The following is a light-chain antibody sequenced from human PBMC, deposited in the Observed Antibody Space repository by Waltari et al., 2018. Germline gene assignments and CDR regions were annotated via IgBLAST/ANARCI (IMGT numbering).Light chain of an antibody. CDR1: SSNIGNNA. V-gene: IGLV1-36*01. CDR3: AAWDDSLSGVV. J-gene: IGLJ2*01. Sequence: QSVLTQPPSVSEAPRQRVTISCSGISSNIGNNAVNWYQQLPGKAPKLLIYYDDLLPSGVSDRFSGSKSGTSASLAISGLQSEDEADYYCAAWDDSLSGVVFGGGTKLTVL. CDR2: YDD.